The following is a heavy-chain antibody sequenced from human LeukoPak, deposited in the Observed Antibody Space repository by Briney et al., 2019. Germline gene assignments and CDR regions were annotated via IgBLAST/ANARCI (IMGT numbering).Heavy chain of an antibody. CDR3: ARHKVSQWELRGYYFDY. D-gene: IGHD1-26*01. J-gene: IGHJ4*02. V-gene: IGHV4-38-2*01. Sequence: SETLSLTCAVSGYSISSGYYWGWIRQPPGKGLEWIGSIYHSGSTYYNPSLKSRVTISVDTSKNQFSLKLSSVTAADTAVYYCARHKVSQWELRGYYFDYWGQGTLVTVSP. CDR2: IYHSGST. CDR1: GYSISSGYY.